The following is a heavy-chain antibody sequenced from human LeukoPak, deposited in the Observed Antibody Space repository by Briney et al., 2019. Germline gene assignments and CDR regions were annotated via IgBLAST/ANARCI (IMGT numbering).Heavy chain of an antibody. CDR3: AKDIKGGSYPNDAFDI. CDR2: ISWNSGSI. D-gene: IGHD1-26*01. Sequence: PGGSLRLSCTASGFTFVNYAMSWVRQAPGKGLEWVSGISWNSGSIGYADSVKGRFTISRDNAKNSLYLQMNSLRAEDTALYYCAKDIKGGSYPNDAFDIWGQGTMVTVSS. V-gene: IGHV3-9*01. J-gene: IGHJ3*02. CDR1: GFTFVNYA.